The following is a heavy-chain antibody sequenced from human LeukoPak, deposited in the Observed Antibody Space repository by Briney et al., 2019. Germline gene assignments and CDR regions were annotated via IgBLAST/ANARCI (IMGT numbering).Heavy chain of an antibody. CDR1: GGTFSSYA. D-gene: IGHD2-2*03. CDR3: ARAGYCSSTSCRWYYYMDV. Sequence: SVKVSCKASGGTFSSYAISWVRQAPGQGLEWMGGIIPIFGTANYAQKFQGRVTITADESTSTAYMELSSLRSEDTAVYYCARAGYCSSTSCRWYYYMDVWGKGTTVTVSS. J-gene: IGHJ6*03. V-gene: IGHV1-69*13. CDR2: IIPIFGTA.